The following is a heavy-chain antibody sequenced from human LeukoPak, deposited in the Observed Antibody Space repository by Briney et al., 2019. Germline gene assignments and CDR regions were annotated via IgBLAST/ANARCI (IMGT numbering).Heavy chain of an antibody. CDR3: VRGYYYRMDV. J-gene: IGHJ6*02. CDR2: INSDGSST. V-gene: IGHV3-74*01. CDR1: GFTFSSYW. Sequence: GGSLRLSCAASGFTFSSYWMHWVRQAPGKGPVWVSRINSDGSSTRYADSVKGRFTISRDNAKYTVYLQMNSLRAEDTTVYYCVRGYYYRMDVWGQGTTVTV.